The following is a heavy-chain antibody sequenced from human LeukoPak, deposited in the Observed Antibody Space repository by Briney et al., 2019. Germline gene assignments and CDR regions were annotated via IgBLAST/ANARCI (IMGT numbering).Heavy chain of an antibody. CDR3: ARQFLVGSTFHAFDL. Sequence: PSETLSLTCSVSVVSMNGYYWSWLRHSAGNGLEWIGQVDSSGNTNYNPSLESRVTMSVDTSKKQFSLKLTSVTAADMAVYFCARQFLVGSTFHAFDLWGQGTRVTVSS. CDR1: VVSMNGYY. CDR2: VDSSGNT. V-gene: IGHV4-4*07. D-gene: IGHD1-26*01. J-gene: IGHJ3*01.